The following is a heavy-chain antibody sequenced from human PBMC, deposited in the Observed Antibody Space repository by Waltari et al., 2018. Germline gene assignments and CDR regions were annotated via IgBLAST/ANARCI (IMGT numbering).Heavy chain of an antibody. D-gene: IGHD3-3*01. V-gene: IGHV4-34*01. CDR3: ARLWATLRFLEWLTEVDRFDV. J-gene: IGHJ3*01. CDR1: GGSFSAYY. Sequence: QVQLQQWGPGLLQPSETLSLTCGIFGGSFSAYYWSWIRQSPGKGLEWIGEINHSGDTNYNPSLKSRLTISAVTSKNHFSLKLTSVTAADTGVYFCARLWATLRFLEWLTEVDRFDVWGPGTMVTVSS. CDR2: INHSGDT.